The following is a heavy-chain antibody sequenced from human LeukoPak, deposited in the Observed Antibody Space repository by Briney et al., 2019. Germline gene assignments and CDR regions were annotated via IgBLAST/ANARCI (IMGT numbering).Heavy chain of an antibody. CDR1: GGSISSYY. Sequence: PSETLSLTCTVSGGSISSYYWSWIRQPPGKGLEWIGYIYYSGSTNYNPSLKSRVTIPVDTSKNQFSLKLSSVTAADTAVYYCARESSGSSWYIDYWGQGTLVTVSS. CDR2: IYYSGST. V-gene: IGHV4-59*12. D-gene: IGHD6-13*01. J-gene: IGHJ4*02. CDR3: ARESSGSSWYIDY.